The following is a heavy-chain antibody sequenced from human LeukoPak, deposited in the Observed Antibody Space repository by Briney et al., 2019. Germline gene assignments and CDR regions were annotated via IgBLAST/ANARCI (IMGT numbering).Heavy chain of an antibody. CDR2: INHSGST. CDR1: GGSFSGYY. Sequence: SETLSLTCAVYGGSFSGYYWSWIRQPPGKGLEWIGEINHSGSTNYNPSLKSRVTISVDTSKNQFSLKLSPVTAADTAVYYCARARGYSYGFFYWFDPWGQGTLVTVSS. J-gene: IGHJ5*02. V-gene: IGHV4-34*01. CDR3: ARARGYSYGFFYWFDP. D-gene: IGHD5-18*01.